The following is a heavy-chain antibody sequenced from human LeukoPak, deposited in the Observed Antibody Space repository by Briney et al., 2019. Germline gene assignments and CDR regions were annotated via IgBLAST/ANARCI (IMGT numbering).Heavy chain of an antibody. J-gene: IGHJ4*02. CDR3: AKELNTMIVVVRHFDY. Sequence: PGGSLRLSCAASGFTFSVYAMHWVRQAPGEGLEWMATISYDGVYKYYANSVEGRFTVSRDNSKNTLYLQMNSLRAEDTAVYYCAKELNTMIVVVRHFDYWGQGALVTVSS. CDR2: ISYDGVYK. D-gene: IGHD3-22*01. V-gene: IGHV3-30-3*01. CDR1: GFTFSVYA.